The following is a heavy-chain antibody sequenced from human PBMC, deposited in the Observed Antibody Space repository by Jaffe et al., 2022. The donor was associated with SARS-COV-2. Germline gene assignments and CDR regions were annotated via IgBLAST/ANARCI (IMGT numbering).Heavy chain of an antibody. Sequence: QVQLVQSGAEVKKPGASVKVSCKASGYTFTGYYMHWVRQAPGQGLEWMGWINPNSGGTNYAQKFQGRVTMTRDTSISTAYMELSRLRSDDTAVYYCARDRAVVPAARREVYYYYYGMDVWGQGTTVTVSS. CDR3: ARDRAVVPAARREVYYYYYGMDV. V-gene: IGHV1-2*02. D-gene: IGHD2-2*01. CDR2: INPNSGGT. J-gene: IGHJ6*02. CDR1: GYTFTGYY.